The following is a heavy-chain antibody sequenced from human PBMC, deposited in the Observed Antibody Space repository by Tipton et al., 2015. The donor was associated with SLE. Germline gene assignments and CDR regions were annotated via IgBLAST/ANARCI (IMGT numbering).Heavy chain of an antibody. CDR1: GGSINTRYY. J-gene: IGHJ3*02. V-gene: IGHV4-61*09. CDR2: IYTSGNT. Sequence: TLSLTCTVSGGSINTRYYWGWIRQSPGKGLEWIGQIYTSGNTDYNPSLKSRLTISVETSKNQFSLKLTSVTAADTAVYYCARGNYDFRGRTFDIWGQGTMVTVSS. CDR3: ARGNYDFRGRTFDI. D-gene: IGHD3-3*01.